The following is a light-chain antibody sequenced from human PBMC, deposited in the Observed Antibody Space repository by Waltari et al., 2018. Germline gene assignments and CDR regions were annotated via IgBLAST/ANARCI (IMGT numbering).Light chain of an antibody. Sequence: DIQMTQSPSTLSASVGDRFPITCRASQSISNWLAWYQQKPGEAPKLLIYKASTLESGVPSRFSGSGSGTEFTLTISSLQPDDFATYYCQQYNSYSLLTFGGGTKVEIK. CDR2: KAS. J-gene: IGKJ4*01. CDR1: QSISNW. V-gene: IGKV1-5*03. CDR3: QQYNSYSLLT.